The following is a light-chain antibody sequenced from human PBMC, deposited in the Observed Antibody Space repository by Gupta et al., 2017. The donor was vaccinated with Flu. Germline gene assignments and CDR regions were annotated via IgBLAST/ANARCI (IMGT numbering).Light chain of an antibody. J-gene: IGLJ3*02. Sequence: TVTLTCGLTSGPVSTDFYPSWYRQTPGQAPRALIYNTNTRSSGVPNRFSGFIRGNKAALAITGAQADDESHYYCVVDLGRGIRVFGGGTKLSVL. V-gene: IGLV8-61*01. CDR2: NTN. CDR1: SGPVSTDFY. CDR3: VVDLGRGIRV.